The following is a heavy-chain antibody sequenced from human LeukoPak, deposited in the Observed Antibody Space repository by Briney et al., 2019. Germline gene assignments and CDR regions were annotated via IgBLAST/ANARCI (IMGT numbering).Heavy chain of an antibody. Sequence: KAGGSLRLSCAASGFTFSSYSMNWVRQAPGKGLEWVSSISSSSSYIYYADSVKGRFTISRDNAKNSLYLQMNSLRAEDTAVYYCARGLHYDSSGYYLANFDYWGQRTLVTVSS. CDR2: ISSSSSYI. V-gene: IGHV3-21*01. J-gene: IGHJ4*02. CDR3: ARGLHYDSSGYYLANFDY. CDR1: GFTFSSYS. D-gene: IGHD3-22*01.